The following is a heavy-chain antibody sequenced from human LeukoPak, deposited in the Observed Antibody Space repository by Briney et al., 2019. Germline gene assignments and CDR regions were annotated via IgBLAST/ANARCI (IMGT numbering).Heavy chain of an antibody. D-gene: IGHD6-19*01. CDR2: ISSSSSYI. J-gene: IGHJ4*02. CDR3: ARGEAVAAHFDY. V-gene: IGHV3-21*01. Sequence: GGSLRLSCAASGFTFSSYSMNWVRQAPGKGLEWVSSISSSSSYIYYADSVKGRFTISRDNAKNSLYLQMNSLRAEDTAVYYCARGEAVAAHFDYWGQGTLVTVSS. CDR1: GFTFSSYS.